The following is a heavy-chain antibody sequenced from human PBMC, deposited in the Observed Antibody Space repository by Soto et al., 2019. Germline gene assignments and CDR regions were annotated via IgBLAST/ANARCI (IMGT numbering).Heavy chain of an antibody. V-gene: IGHV1-18*01. CDR3: AREEWFGQTHFDS. J-gene: IGHJ4*02. CDR1: GFTLNEFG. CDR2: ISGHDGNT. Sequence: QVQLVQSGAEVKKSGASVKVSCKASGFTLNEFGVSWVRQAPGQGLEWMGWISGHDGNTNFAQKYEGRGTMTKDSSTSTGYMELRNLRSDDTAMYYCAREEWFGQTHFDSWGQGTLVTVSS. D-gene: IGHD3-10*01.